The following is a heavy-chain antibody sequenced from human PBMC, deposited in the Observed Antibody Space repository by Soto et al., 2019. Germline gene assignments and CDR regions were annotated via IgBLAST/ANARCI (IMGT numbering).Heavy chain of an antibody. J-gene: IGHJ4*02. CDR3: ARDPVAAKSGPFDY. CDR1: GFTFSSYG. V-gene: IGHV3-30*03. CDR2: ISYDGSNK. D-gene: IGHD6-19*01. Sequence: LRLSCAASGFTFSSYGMHWVRQAPGKGLEWVAVISYDGSNKYYADSVKGRFTISRDNSKNTLYLQMNSLRAEDTAVYYCARDPVAAKSGPFDYWGQGTLVTVSS.